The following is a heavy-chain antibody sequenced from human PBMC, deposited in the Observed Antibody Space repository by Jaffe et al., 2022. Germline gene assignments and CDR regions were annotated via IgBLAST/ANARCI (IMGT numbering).Heavy chain of an antibody. V-gene: IGHV4-34*01. CDR2: INHSGST. CDR3: ARAPYYYGSGRYFSWGMNFDY. J-gene: IGHJ4*02. Sequence: QVQLQQWGAGLLKPSETLSLTCAVYGGSFSGYYWSWIRQPPGKGLEWIGEINHSGSTNYNPSLKSRVTISVDTSKNQFSLKLSSVTAADTAVYYCARAPYYYGSGRYFSWGMNFDYWGQGTLVTVSS. CDR1: GGSFSGYY. D-gene: IGHD3-10*01.